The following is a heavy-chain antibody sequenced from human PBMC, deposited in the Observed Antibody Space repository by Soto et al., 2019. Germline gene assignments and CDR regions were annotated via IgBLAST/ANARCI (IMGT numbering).Heavy chain of an antibody. CDR1: GYTFTTYG. CDR2: ISTYNGNT. D-gene: IGHD3-22*01. Sequence: QVQLVQSAGEVKKPGASVKVSCKASGYTFTTYGITWVRQAPGQGLEYLGWISTYNGNTVFAQKVQNRVTFTTDTSTNTAYMELRSLRPDDTAVYYCARAKVLITPCWFDPWGQGTLVTVSS. CDR3: ARAKVLITPCWFDP. J-gene: IGHJ5*02. V-gene: IGHV1-18*01.